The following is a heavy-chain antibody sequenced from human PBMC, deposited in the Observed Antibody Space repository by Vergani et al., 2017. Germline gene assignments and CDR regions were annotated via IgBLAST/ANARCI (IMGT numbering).Heavy chain of an antibody. CDR1: GFTFGDYA. Sequence: EVQRVESGGGLVQPGRSLRLSCTASGFTFGDYAMSWFRQAPGKGLAWVGFIRSKAYGGTTEYAASVKGRFTISRDDSKSIAYLQMNSLKTEDTAVYYCTRVSSGWSYFDYWGQGTLVTVSS. J-gene: IGHJ4*02. CDR3: TRVSSGWSYFDY. D-gene: IGHD6-19*01. CDR2: IRSKAYGGTT. V-gene: IGHV3-49*03.